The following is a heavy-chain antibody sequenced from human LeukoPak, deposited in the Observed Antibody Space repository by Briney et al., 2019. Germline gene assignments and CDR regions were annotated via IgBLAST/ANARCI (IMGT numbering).Heavy chain of an antibody. CDR2: ISGSGGST. CDR3: AKDRAFDI. Sequence: GGSLRLSCAASGFTFSSYAMSWVRQAPWKGLEGGSAISGSGGSTYYADSVKGRFTISRDNSKNTLYLKMNSLGAEDTAVYYCAKDRAFDIWGQRTMVTVSS. J-gene: IGHJ3*02. V-gene: IGHV3-23*01. CDR1: GFTFSSYA.